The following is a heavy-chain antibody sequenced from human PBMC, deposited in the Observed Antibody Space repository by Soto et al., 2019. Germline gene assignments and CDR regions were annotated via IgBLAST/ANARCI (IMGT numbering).Heavy chain of an antibody. J-gene: IGHJ5*02. D-gene: IGHD3-22*01. V-gene: IGHV3-64D*06. Sequence: GGSLILSCSASGFTFSSYAMHWVRQAPGKGLEYVSAISRNGGSIYYADSVKGRFTISRDNSKNTLYLQMSSLRAEDTAVYYCVKAVVTMIVVVPSAWFDPWGQGTLVTVSS. CDR3: VKAVVTMIVVVPSAWFDP. CDR2: ISRNGGSI. CDR1: GFTFSSYA.